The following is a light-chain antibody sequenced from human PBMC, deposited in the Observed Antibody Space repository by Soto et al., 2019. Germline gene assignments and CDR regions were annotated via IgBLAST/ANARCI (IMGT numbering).Light chain of an antibody. Sequence: QSALTQRASVSGSPGQSITISCTGTSSDVGSYNLVSWYQQHPGKAPKLMIYEDAERPSGVSNRFSGSKSGNTASLTISGLQAEDEADYYCSSYAGSTTYVVFGAGTKLTVL. CDR3: SSYAGSTTYVV. CDR2: EDA. J-gene: IGLJ2*01. CDR1: SSDVGSYNL. V-gene: IGLV2-23*01.